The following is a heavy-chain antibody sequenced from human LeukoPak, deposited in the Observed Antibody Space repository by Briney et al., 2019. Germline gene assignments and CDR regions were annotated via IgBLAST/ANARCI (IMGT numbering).Heavy chain of an antibody. Sequence: GGSLRLSCAASGFTFDDYGMTWVRQAPGKGLEWVSGINWNGGSTGYADSVKGRFTISRDNAKNSLYLQMNSLRAEDTALYYCARVASRTYGDYFDYWGQGTLVTVSS. CDR2: INWNGGST. CDR1: GFTFDDYG. J-gene: IGHJ4*02. D-gene: IGHD4-17*01. V-gene: IGHV3-20*04. CDR3: ARVASRTYGDYFDY.